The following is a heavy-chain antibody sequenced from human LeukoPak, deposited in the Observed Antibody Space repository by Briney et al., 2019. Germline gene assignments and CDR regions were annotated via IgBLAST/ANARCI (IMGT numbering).Heavy chain of an antibody. CDR1: GYTFTGYY. CDR2: INPNSGGT. J-gene: IGHJ5*02. V-gene: IGHV1-2*02. D-gene: IGHD2-21*02. CDR3: AGVGRAYCGGACARTPFNWFGP. Sequence: ASVKVSCKASGYTFTGYYMHWVRQAPGQGLEWMGWINPNSGGTNYAQKFQGRVTMTRDTSISTAYMELSRLRSDDTPVFYCAGVGRAYCGGACARTPFNWFGPWGQVTLVTVSS.